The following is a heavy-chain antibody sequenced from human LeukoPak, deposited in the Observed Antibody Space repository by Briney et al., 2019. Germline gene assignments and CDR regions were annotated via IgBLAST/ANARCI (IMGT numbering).Heavy chain of an antibody. Sequence: GGSLRLSCAASGFTVSSNYMSWVRQAPWKGLEWVSVIYSGGSTYYADSVKGRFTISRDNSKNTLYLQMNSLRAEDTAVYYCARDLGSSFLDYWGQGTLVTVSS. V-gene: IGHV3-53*01. CDR1: GFTVSSNY. CDR3: ARDLGSSFLDY. D-gene: IGHD6-13*01. J-gene: IGHJ4*02. CDR2: IYSGGST.